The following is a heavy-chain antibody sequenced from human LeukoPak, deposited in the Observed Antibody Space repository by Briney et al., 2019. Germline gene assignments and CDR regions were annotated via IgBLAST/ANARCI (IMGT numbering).Heavy chain of an antibody. CDR1: GLTFSTYW. D-gene: IGHD3-22*01. Sequence: PGGSLRLSCTASGLTFSTYWVHWVRQAPGKGLVWVSQIKFDGSLASYADSVKGRFTISRDNAKNTLYLQMNTLGTEDTAVYYCVTGHDDSRMYFDLWGRGALVTVSS. CDR3: VTGHDDSRMYFDL. V-gene: IGHV3-74*01. J-gene: IGHJ2*01. CDR2: IKFDGSLA.